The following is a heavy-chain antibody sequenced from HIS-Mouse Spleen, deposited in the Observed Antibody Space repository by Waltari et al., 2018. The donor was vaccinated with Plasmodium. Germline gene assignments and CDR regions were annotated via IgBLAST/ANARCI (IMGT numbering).Heavy chain of an antibody. Sequence: EVQLVESGGGLVQPGGSLRLSCAASGFTFSSYWMSWVRQAPGKGREWVANIKQYGSEKYYLDSVKVPFTISRDNAKNSLYLQMNSLRAEDTAVYYCAREFGTGNWYFDLWGRGTLVAVSS. CDR1: GFTFSSYW. D-gene: IGHD7-27*01. J-gene: IGHJ2*01. CDR3: AREFGTGNWYFDL. V-gene: IGHV3-7*01. CDR2: IKQYGSEK.